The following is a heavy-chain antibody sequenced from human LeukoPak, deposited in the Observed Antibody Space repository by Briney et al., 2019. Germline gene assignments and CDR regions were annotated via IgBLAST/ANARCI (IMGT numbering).Heavy chain of an antibody. CDR2: ISDNGLRT. CDR1: GIDFNVYE. Sequence: GGSLRLPCVASGIDFNVYEMHWVRQSPGKGLEWVALISDNGLRTNYAESLKGRFTVSRDNSMSTMNLQMNNLKVEDTAVYFCARERRGYGYGTLDLWGQGTLVSVSS. CDR3: ARERRGYGYGTLDL. J-gene: IGHJ5*02. D-gene: IGHD5-12*01. V-gene: IGHV3-30*14.